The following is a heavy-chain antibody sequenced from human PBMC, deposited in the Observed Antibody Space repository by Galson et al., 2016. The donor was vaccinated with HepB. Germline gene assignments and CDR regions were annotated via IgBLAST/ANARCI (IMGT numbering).Heavy chain of an antibody. J-gene: IGHJ5*02. Sequence: SVKVSCKASGNTSSIYSMHWVRQAPGQGLEWMGWINGGNSDTKYSQQFQGRVTFTRVTSASTAYLELSNLTSEDTAVYYCATTGYCSGGSCYRGWFDPWGQGTLVTVSS. D-gene: IGHD2-15*01. CDR1: GNTSSIYS. CDR2: INGGNSDT. CDR3: ATTGYCSGGSCYRGWFDP. V-gene: IGHV1-3*01.